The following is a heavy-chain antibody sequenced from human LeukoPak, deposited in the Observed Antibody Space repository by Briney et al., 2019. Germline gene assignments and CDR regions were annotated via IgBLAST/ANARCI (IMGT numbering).Heavy chain of an antibody. Sequence: GGSLRLSCAASGFTFSSYGMHWVRQAPGKGLEWVAFIRYDGSNKYYADSVKGRFTISRDNSKNTLYLQMNSLRAEDTAVYYCANDPTSYSNYGGDLLDYWGQGTLVTVSS. CDR2: IRYDGSNK. V-gene: IGHV3-30*02. CDR1: GFTFSSYG. CDR3: ANDPTSYSNYGGDLLDY. D-gene: IGHD4-11*01. J-gene: IGHJ4*02.